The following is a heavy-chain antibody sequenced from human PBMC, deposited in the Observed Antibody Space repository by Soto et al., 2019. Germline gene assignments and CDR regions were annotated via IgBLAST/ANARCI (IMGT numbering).Heavy chain of an antibody. CDR3: ARDSSRAARRVLDFWRQGSLDP. V-gene: IGHV1-46*01. CDR2: INPSGGST. CDR1: VYRYTSYY. Sequence: ASVKLSCKRLVYRYTSYYMNCVRQANGQGLEWMGIINPSGGSTSYAQKFQGRVTMTRDTSTSTVYMELSSLRSENTAVYYCARDSSRAARRVLDFWRQGSLDP. J-gene: IGHJ5*02. D-gene: IGHD6-6*01.